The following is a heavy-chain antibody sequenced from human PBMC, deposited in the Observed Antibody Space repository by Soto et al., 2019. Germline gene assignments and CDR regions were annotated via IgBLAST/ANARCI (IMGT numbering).Heavy chain of an antibody. V-gene: IGHV4-59*08. D-gene: IGHD5-12*01. CDR1: GGSISSYY. CDR3: ASLYSGYDFRDY. J-gene: IGHJ4*02. Sequence: SSETLSLTCTVSGGSISSYYWSWIRQPPGKGLEWIGYIYYSGSTNYNPSLKSRVTISVDTSKNQFSLKLSSVTAADTAVYYCASLYSGYDFRDYWGQGTLVTVSS. CDR2: IYYSGST.